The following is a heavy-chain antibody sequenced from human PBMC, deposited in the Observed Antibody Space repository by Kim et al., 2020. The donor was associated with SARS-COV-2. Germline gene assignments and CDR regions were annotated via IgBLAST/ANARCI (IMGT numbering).Heavy chain of an antibody. J-gene: IGHJ4*02. V-gene: IGHV3-23*01. CDR2: ISGSGGST. CDR1: GFTFSSYA. D-gene: IGHD2-2*01. Sequence: GGSLRLSCAASGFTFSSYAMSWVRQAPGKGLEWVSAISGSGGSTYYADSVKGRFTISRDNSKNTLYLQMNSLRAEDTAVYYCAKDPNPNSSTSCPDFDYWGQGTLVTVSS. CDR3: AKDPNPNSSTSCPDFDY.